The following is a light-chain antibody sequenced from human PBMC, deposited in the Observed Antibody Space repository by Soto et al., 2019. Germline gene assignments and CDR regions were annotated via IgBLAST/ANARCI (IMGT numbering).Light chain of an antibody. J-gene: IGKJ1*01. CDR3: QQYNSDSRT. CDR1: QSISTW. V-gene: IGKV1-5*01. CDR2: DAS. Sequence: DIQMTQSPSTLSASVGDRVTITCRASQSISTWLAWYQQKPGNAPKLLIFDASNLESGVPSRFSGSGSGTEFTLTIDSLQPYDFATYYCQQYNSDSRTFGQGTELDIK.